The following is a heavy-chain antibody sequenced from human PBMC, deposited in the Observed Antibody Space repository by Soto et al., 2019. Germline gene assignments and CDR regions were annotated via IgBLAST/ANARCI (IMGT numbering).Heavy chain of an antibody. V-gene: IGHV3-23*01. CDR2: ISGSGGST. CDR1: GLTFSSYA. D-gene: IGHD2-15*01. Sequence: GGSLRLSCAAPGLTFSSYAMSWVRQAPGKWLEWVSAISGSGGSTYYADSVKGRFTISRDNSKNTLYLQMNSLRAEDTAVYYCAKGRYCSGGSCYSNWFDPWGQGT. J-gene: IGHJ5*02. CDR3: AKGRYCSGGSCYSNWFDP.